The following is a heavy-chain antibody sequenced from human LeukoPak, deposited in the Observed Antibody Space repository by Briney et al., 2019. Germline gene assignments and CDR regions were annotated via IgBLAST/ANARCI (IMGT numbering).Heavy chain of an antibody. CDR2: INPNTGDT. Sequence: ASVKVSCKASGYTFTGYHMHWVRQAPGQGLEWMGRINPNTGDTNFAQNFQGRVNMTRDTSITTAYMELRSLRSDDTAVYYCARVRWYYDILTGYPPRYYMDVWGKGTTVTVSS. D-gene: IGHD3-9*01. V-gene: IGHV1-2*02. J-gene: IGHJ6*03. CDR3: ARVRWYYDILTGYPPRYYMDV. CDR1: GYTFTGYH.